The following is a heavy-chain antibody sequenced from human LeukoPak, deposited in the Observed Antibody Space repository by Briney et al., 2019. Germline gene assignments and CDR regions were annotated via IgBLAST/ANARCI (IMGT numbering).Heavy chain of an antibody. CDR2: IYHSGST. Sequence: SETLSLTCTVSGYSISSGYYWGWIRQPPGKGLEWIGSIYHSGSTYYNPSLKSRVTISVDTSKNQFSLKLSSVTAADTAVYYCAREVGEDLLRWNEGGIGDAFDIWGQGTMVTVSS. D-gene: IGHD1-1*01. J-gene: IGHJ3*02. V-gene: IGHV4-38-2*02. CDR1: GYSISSGYY. CDR3: AREVGEDLLRWNEGGIGDAFDI.